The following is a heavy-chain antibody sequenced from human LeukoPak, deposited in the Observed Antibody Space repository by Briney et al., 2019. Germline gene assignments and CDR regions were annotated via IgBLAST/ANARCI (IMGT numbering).Heavy chain of an antibody. J-gene: IGHJ4*02. V-gene: IGHV3-30-3*01. CDR1: GFTFSHYS. CDR3: ATPVVPAAEGPFDY. D-gene: IGHD2-2*01. CDR2: ILYDGSKK. Sequence: PGGSLRLSCVASGFTFSHYSLHSVRQAPGKGLEWVTLILYDGSKKYYTDSVKGRFTISRDNSKNTLYLQMNSLRAEDTAVYYCATPVVPAAEGPFDYWGQGTLVTVSS.